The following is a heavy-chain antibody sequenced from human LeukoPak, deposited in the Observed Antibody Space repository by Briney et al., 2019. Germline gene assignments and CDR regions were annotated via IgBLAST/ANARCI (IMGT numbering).Heavy chain of an antibody. CDR3: AKSARFCTNDVCYTNYYYGMDV. CDR1: GFTFSSYE. CDR2: ISYDGSNK. V-gene: IGHV3-30*18. D-gene: IGHD2-8*01. Sequence: GGSLRLSCAASGFTFSSYEMHWVRQAPGKGLEWVAVISYDGSNKYYANSVKGRFTISRNNSKNTLSLKIHSQRAEDTAVYYCAKSARFCTNDVCYTNYYYGMDVWGQGTTVTVSS. J-gene: IGHJ6*02.